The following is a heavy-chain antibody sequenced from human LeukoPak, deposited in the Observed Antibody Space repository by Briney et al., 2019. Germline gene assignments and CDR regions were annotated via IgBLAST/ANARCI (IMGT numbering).Heavy chain of an antibody. D-gene: IGHD1-26*01. CDR1: GFTFSAFG. Sequence: GGSLRLSCAASGFTFSAFGMHWVRQAPGKGLEWVTFIPYDGSDKYYADSVKGRFTISRDNSKNTLYLQMNSLRAEDTAVYYCAKVAEVGATGYYYYMDVWGKGTTVTISS. CDR3: AKVAEVGATGYYYYMDV. V-gene: IGHV3-30*02. J-gene: IGHJ6*03. CDR2: IPYDGSDK.